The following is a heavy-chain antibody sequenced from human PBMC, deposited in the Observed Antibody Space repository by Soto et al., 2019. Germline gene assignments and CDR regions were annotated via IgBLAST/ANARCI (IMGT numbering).Heavy chain of an antibody. Sequence: GASVKVSCKASGGTFSSYAISWVRQAPGQGLEWMGGIIPIFGTANCAQKFQGRVTITADESTSTAYMELSSLRSEDTAVYYCARDSQYYDILTGQTEDAFDIWGQGTMVTVSS. J-gene: IGHJ3*02. CDR1: GGTFSSYA. CDR2: IIPIFGTA. V-gene: IGHV1-69*13. CDR3: ARDSQYYDILTGQTEDAFDI. D-gene: IGHD3-9*01.